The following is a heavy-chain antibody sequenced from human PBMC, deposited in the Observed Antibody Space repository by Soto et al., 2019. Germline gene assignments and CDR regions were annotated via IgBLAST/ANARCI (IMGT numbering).Heavy chain of an antibody. Sequence: ASVKVSCKASGGTSSSYAISWVRQAPGQGLEWMGGIIPIFGTANYAQKFQGRVTITADESTSTAYMELSSLRSEDTAVYYCARVVVVAATPYYFDYWGQGTLVTVSS. J-gene: IGHJ4*02. CDR3: ARVVVVAATPYYFDY. CDR1: GGTSSSYA. D-gene: IGHD2-15*01. V-gene: IGHV1-69*13. CDR2: IIPIFGTA.